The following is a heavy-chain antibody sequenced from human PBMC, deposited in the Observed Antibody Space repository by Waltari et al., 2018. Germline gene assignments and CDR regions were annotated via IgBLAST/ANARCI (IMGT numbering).Heavy chain of an antibody. J-gene: IGHJ6*02. CDR2: INHRPNI. D-gene: IGHD2-8*02. CDR1: GGSLRGYY. CDR3: VRLEDCTGPGGNCYSGDSFALDV. Sequence: QVHLQQWGAGLLQPSETLSLTCAVYGGSLRGYYWGWVRQPPGKGLEWIGGINHRPNINYNPSFSSRGTLSIDTSKNQFSLKLNSVTAADTGVYYCVRLEDCTGPGGNCYSGDSFALDVWGQGTTVTVS. V-gene: IGHV4-34*01.